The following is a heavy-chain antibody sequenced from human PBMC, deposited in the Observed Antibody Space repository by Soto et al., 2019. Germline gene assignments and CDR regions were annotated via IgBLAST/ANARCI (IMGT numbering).Heavy chain of an antibody. CDR3: ARNHGSLVPAATGGYFYYGLDV. V-gene: IGHV1-69*01. Sequence: QVQLVQSGAEVKKPGSSVKVSCKASGGTFGSYALSWVRQAPGQGLEWMGGIIPSFGTANYAQKLQGRVTITADESTSTGYMELSSLRSEDTAVYYCARNHGSLVPAATGGYFYYGLDVWGQGTTVIVSS. J-gene: IGHJ6*02. CDR1: GGTFGSYA. CDR2: IIPSFGTA. D-gene: IGHD2-2*01.